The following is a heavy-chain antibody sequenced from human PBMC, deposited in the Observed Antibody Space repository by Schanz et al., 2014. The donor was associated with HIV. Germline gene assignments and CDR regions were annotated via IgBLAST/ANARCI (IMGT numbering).Heavy chain of an antibody. CDR3: AKWGDAYCTGGRCGGIFDY. CDR2: VNSGGTT. CDR1: GFNFDDFA. Sequence: QLVQSGGGPVQPGGSLRLSCEASGFNFDDFAMHWVRQNPGKGLEWVSAVNSGGTTYYADSVKGRFTISRDNSKNAVYLQMNSLRDEDTAIYYCAKWGDAYCTGGRCGGIFDYWGQGTLVTVSS. J-gene: IGHJ4*02. D-gene: IGHD2-8*02. V-gene: IGHV3-23*04.